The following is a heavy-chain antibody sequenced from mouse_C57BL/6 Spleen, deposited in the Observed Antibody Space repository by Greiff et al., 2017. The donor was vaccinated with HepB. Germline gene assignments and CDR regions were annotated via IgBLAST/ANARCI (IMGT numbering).Heavy chain of an antibody. D-gene: IGHD2-4*01. J-gene: IGHJ3*01. CDR2: IDANSGGT. CDR1: GYTFTSYW. V-gene: IGHV1-72*01. Sequence: QVQLQQPGAELVKPGASVKLSCKASGYTFTSYWMHWVKQRPGRGLEWIGRIDANSGGTKYNEKFKSKATLTVDKPSSTAYMQLSSLTSEDSAVYYCAREGVYDYVAWFAYWGQGTLVTVSA. CDR3: AREGVYDYVAWFAY.